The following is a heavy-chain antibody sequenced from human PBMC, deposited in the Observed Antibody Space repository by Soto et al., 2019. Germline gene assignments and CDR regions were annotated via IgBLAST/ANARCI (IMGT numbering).Heavy chain of an antibody. Sequence: SETLSLTCTVSGGSISSYYWSWIRQPPGKGLEWIGYIYYSGSTNYNPSLKSRVTISVDTSKNQFSLKLSSVTAAYTAVYYCARSLTGVEPLFDYWGQGTLVTVSS. CDR2: IYYSGST. CDR3: ARSLTGVEPLFDY. V-gene: IGHV4-59*01. D-gene: IGHD7-27*01. J-gene: IGHJ4*02. CDR1: GGSISSYY.